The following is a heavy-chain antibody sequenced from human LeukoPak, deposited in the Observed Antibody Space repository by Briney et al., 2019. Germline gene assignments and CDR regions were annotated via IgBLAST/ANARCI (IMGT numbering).Heavy chain of an antibody. V-gene: IGHV3-53*01. CDR1: GFTVSSNY. D-gene: IGHD6-19*01. J-gene: IGHJ4*02. CDR2: IYSGGST. CDR3: ARTPEQWLTGLVCYFDY. Sequence: GGSLRLSCAASGFTVSSNYMSWVRQAPGKGLEWVSVIYSGGSTNYADSVKGRFTISRDNSKNTLYLQMNSLRAEDTAVYYCARTPEQWLTGLVCYFDYWGQGTLVTVSS.